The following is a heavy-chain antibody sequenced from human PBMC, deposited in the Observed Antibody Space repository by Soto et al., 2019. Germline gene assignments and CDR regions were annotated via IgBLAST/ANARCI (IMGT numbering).Heavy chain of an antibody. V-gene: IGHV2-5*02. D-gene: IGHD3-3*01. CDR3: AHRVLRTVFGLVTTTAIYFDF. J-gene: IGHJ4*02. Sequence: QLPLNESGPTVVRPTETLTLTCRFSGFSLTTSGVGVGWIRQSPGKAPEWLALIYWDDDKRYSASLKSRLTITKDTSKNQVVLTVSDLDPTDTATYYCAHRVLRTVFGLVTTTAIYFDFWGQGTPVAVSS. CDR2: IYWDDDK. CDR1: GFSLTTSGVG.